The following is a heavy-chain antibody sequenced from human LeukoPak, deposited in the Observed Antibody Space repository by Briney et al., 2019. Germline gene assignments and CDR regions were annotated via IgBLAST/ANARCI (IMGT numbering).Heavy chain of an antibody. Sequence: SETLSLTCTVSGGSISSSSYYWGWIRQPPGKGLEWIGSIYYSGSTYYNPSLKSRVTISVDTSKNQFSLKLSSVTAADTAVYYCARAWYDYVWGSQYDYWGRGTLVTVSS. V-gene: IGHV4-39*07. CDR1: GGSISSSSYY. CDR2: IYYSGST. J-gene: IGHJ4*02. CDR3: ARAWYDYVWGSQYDY. D-gene: IGHD3-16*01.